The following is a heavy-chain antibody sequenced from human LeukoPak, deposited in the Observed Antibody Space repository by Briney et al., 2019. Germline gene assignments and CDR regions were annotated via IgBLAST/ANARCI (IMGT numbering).Heavy chain of an antibody. D-gene: IGHD3-10*01. Sequence: SETLSLTCAVSDYSISSGYYWGWIRQPPGKGLEWIGSIYHSGSTYYNPSLKSRVTISVDTSKNQFSLKLSSVTAADTAVYYCARVLYGSGSYADYWGQGTLVTVSS. J-gene: IGHJ4*02. CDR1: DYSISSGYY. CDR3: ARVLYGSGSYADY. CDR2: IYHSGST. V-gene: IGHV4-38-2*01.